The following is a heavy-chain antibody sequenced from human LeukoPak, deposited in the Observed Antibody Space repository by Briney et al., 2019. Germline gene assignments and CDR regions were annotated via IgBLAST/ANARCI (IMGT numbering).Heavy chain of an antibody. J-gene: IGHJ5*02. Sequence: GESLKISCKGSGYRFTSYWISWVRQMPRKGLEWMGRIDPDDSYTSYSPSFQGRVSISVDKSISTAYLQWSSLKASDTAIYYCARAEMPSVAGEDWFDPWGQGTLVTVSS. CDR2: IDPDDSYT. CDR3: ARAEMPSVAGEDWFDP. D-gene: IGHD3-10*01. V-gene: IGHV5-10-1*01. CDR1: GYRFTSYW.